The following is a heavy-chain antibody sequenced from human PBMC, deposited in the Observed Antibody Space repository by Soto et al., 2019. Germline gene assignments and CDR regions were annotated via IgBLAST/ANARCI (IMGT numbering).Heavy chain of an antibody. V-gene: IGHV4-30-4*01. CDR1: GGSVSSDDHY. J-gene: IGHJ5*02. D-gene: IGHD5-18*01. CDR3: ARSTYSYGFNL. CDR2: IFYSGSA. Sequence: PWETLSLTCPVSGGSVSSDDHYWNWVRQPPGKGLEWIGYIFYSGSAYYNPSLQSRVTISVDTSNNQFSLKLNSVTAADTAVYYCARSTYSYGFNLWGQGTLVTVSS.